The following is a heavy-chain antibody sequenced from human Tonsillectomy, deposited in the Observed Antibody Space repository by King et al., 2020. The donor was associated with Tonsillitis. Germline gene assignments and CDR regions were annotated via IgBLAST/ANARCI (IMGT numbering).Heavy chain of an antibody. V-gene: IGHV3-74*01. D-gene: IGHD2-15*01. Sequence: VQLVESGGGLVQPGGSLRLSCAASGFTFISYWMHWVRQAPGKGLVWVSRINTDGSSTTYADSVKGRFTISRDNAKNTLYLQMNSLRAEDTAVYYCTRGSDCSGGSCYSDYWGQGTLITVSS. CDR1: GFTFISYW. J-gene: IGHJ4*02. CDR3: TRGSDCSGGSCYSDY. CDR2: INTDGSST.